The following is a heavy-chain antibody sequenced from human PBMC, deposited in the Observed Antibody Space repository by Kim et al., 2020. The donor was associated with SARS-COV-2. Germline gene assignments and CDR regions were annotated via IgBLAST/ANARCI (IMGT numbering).Heavy chain of an antibody. D-gene: IGHD2-2*01. V-gene: IGHV1-18*01. Sequence: ASVKVSCKASGYTFTSYGISWVRQAPGQGLEWMGWISAYNGNTNYAQKLQGRVTMTTDTSTSTAYMELRSLRSDDTAVYYCARTGYCSSTSCYAGPFDYWGQGTLVTVSS. CDR3: ARTGYCSSTSCYAGPFDY. CDR2: ISAYNGNT. J-gene: IGHJ4*02. CDR1: GYTFTSYG.